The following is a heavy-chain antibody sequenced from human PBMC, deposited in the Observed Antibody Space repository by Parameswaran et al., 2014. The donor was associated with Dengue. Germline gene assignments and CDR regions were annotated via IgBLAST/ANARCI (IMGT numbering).Heavy chain of an antibody. Sequence: RWIRQPPGKALEWLAHIFSNDEKSYSTSLKSRLTISKDTSKSQVVLTMTNMDPVDTATYYCARIRPFWSGYGMDVWGQGTTVTVSS. CDR3: ARIRPFWSGYGMDV. J-gene: IGHJ6*02. D-gene: IGHD3-3*01. CDR2: IFSNDEK. V-gene: IGHV2-26*01.